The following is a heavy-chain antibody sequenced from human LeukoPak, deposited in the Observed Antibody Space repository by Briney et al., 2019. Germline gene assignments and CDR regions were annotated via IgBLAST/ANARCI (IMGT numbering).Heavy chain of an antibody. D-gene: IGHD1-26*01. V-gene: IGHV1-2*02. CDR2: ISPNSGGT. CDR3: ARVGSGSYPFDY. Sequence: ASVKVSCKASGYTFTGYYMHWVRQAPGQGLEWMGWISPNSGGTNYAQKFQGRVTMTRDTSISTAYMELSRLRSDDTAVYYCARVGSGSYPFDYWGQGTLVTVSS. J-gene: IGHJ4*02. CDR1: GYTFTGYY.